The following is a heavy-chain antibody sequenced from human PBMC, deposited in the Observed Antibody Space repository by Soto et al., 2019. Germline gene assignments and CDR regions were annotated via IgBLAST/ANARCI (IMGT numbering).Heavy chain of an antibody. CDR1: GFTFSSYG. V-gene: IGHV3-33*01. CDR3: ARDGYVVVPAAPNSNSYYYYMDV. CDR2: IWYDGSNK. J-gene: IGHJ6*03. Sequence: QVQLVESGGGVVQPGRSLRLSCAASGFTFSSYGMHWVRQAPGKGLEWVAVIWYDGSNKYYADSVKGRFTISRDNSKNTLYLQMNSLRAEDTAVYYCARDGYVVVPAAPNSNSYYYYMDVWGKGTTVTVSS. D-gene: IGHD2-2*01.